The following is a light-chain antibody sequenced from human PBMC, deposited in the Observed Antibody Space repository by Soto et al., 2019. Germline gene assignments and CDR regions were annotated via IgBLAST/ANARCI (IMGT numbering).Light chain of an antibody. J-gene: IGKJ1*01. CDR3: LQDINYPWT. CDR1: QSVRSN. Sequence: EIVMTQSPVTLSVSPGERATLXXRASQSVRSNLAWYQQKPGQAPRXLIYGASTRATDIPARFSGSGSGTDFTLAISSLQPEDSATYYCLQDINYPWTFGQGTKVDIK. V-gene: IGKV3-15*01. CDR2: GAS.